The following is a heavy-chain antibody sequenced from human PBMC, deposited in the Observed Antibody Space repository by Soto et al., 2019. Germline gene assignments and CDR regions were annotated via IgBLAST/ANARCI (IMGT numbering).Heavy chain of an antibody. CDR3: ARDGVSSIEYTWNYGTYFVY. V-gene: IGHV3-48*01. J-gene: IGHJ4*02. CDR1: GFTFSSYA. CDR2: ISSSSSTI. D-gene: IGHD1-7*01. Sequence: GGSLRLSCAASGFTFSSYAMSWVRQAPGKGLEWVSYISSSSSTIYYADSVKGRFTISRDNAKNSLYLQMNSLRAEDTAVYYCARDGVSSIEYTWNYGTYFVYCGQGPLVTVSS.